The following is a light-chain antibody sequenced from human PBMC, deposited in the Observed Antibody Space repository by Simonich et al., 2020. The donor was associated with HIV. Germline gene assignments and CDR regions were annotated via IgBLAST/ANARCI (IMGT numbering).Light chain of an antibody. CDR2: DVS. V-gene: IGLV2-14*03. Sequence: QSALTQPASVSGSPGQSITISCTGTSSDVGGYNYVSWYQQHPGKAPKLMIYDVSKRPSGVSSRFSGSKSGNTASLTISGLQAEDEADYFCCSYTSNSTGVFGGGTRLTVL. CDR3: CSYTSNSTGV. J-gene: IGLJ3*02. CDR1: SSDVGGYNY.